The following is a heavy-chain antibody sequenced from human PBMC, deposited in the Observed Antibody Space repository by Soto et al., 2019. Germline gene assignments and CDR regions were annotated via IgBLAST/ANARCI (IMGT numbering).Heavy chain of an antibody. CDR3: ARGQGAAAGHSNFDY. J-gene: IGHJ4*02. D-gene: IGHD6-13*01. CDR2: IYDSGNT. V-gene: IGHV4-30-2*01. CDR1: GGSISGTTYS. Sequence: PSETLSLTCAVSGGSISGTTYSWSWIRQPPGKGLEWIGYIYDSGNTYYNPSLKSQFSISVDRSKNQFSLKLSSVTAADTAAYYCARGQGAAAGHSNFDYWGQGALVTVSS.